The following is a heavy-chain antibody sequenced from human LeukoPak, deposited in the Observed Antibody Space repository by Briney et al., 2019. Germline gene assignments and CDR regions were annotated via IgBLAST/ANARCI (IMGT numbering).Heavy chain of an antibody. CDR2: IIPILGIA. CDR1: GYTFTSYG. V-gene: IGHV1-69*04. CDR3: AREVGDFWSGYHFDY. J-gene: IGHJ4*02. D-gene: IGHD3-3*01. Sequence: ASVKVSCKASGYTFTSYGISWVRQAPGQGLEWMGRIIPILGIANYAQKFQGRVTITADKSTSTAYMELSSLRSEDTAVYYCAREVGDFWSGYHFDYWGQGTLVTVSS.